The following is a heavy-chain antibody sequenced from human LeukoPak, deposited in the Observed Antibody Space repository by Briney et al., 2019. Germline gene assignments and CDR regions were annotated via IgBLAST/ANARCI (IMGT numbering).Heavy chain of an antibody. D-gene: IGHD1-1*01. CDR3: ATRGTTGKPDFDY. Sequence: ASVKVSCKVSGYTFTDYYMHWVQQAPGKGLKWMGLVDPEDGETIYAEKFQGRVTITADTSTDTAYMELSSLRSEDTAVYYCATRGTTGKPDFDYWGQGTLVTVSS. J-gene: IGHJ4*02. V-gene: IGHV1-69-2*01. CDR2: VDPEDGET. CDR1: GYTFTDYY.